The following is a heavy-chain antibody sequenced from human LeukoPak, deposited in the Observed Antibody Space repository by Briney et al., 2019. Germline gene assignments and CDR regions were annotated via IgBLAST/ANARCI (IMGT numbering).Heavy chain of an antibody. V-gene: IGHV3-23*01. CDR2: ISNSGGDT. D-gene: IGHD5-18*01. CDR3: AKGVDRAMFYNYYMDV. Sequence: PGGSLRLSCAASGFTFSSYSMSWVRQAPGKGLEWVSAISNSGGDTEYADSVKGRFTISRDNSENTLYLQMNSLRAEDTAVYYCAKGVDRAMFYNYYMDVWGKGTTVTVSS. CDR1: GFTFSSYS. J-gene: IGHJ6*03.